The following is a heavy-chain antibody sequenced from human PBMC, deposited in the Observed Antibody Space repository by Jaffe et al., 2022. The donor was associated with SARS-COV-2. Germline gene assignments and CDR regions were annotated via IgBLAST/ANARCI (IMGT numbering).Heavy chain of an antibody. CDR1: GFTFNSYD. CDR2: ISGSGFTT. V-gene: IGHV3-23*01. CDR3: AKGGRDNSGYQN. Sequence: EVQLLESGGGLVQPGGSLRLSCAASGFTFNSYDMNWVRQAPGKGLEWVSGISGSGFTTYYADSVKGRFTISRDNSKNTLYLRMKSLRAEDTAEYYCAKGGRDNSGYQNWGQGTLVTVSS. D-gene: IGHD3-22*01. J-gene: IGHJ4*02.